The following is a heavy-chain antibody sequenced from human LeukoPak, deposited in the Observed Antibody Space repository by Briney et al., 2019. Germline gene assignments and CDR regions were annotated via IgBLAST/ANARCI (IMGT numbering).Heavy chain of an antibody. D-gene: IGHD6-19*01. J-gene: IGHJ6*03. Sequence: SETLSLTCTVSGGSISSYYWSWIRQPAGKGLEWIGRIYTSGSTNYNPSLKRRVPMSVDTSKNQFSLKLSSVTAADTAVYYCARDRGQSSGWGYYYYYMDVWGKGTTVSVSS. CDR2: IYTSGST. CDR3: ARDRGQSSGWGYYYYYMDV. CDR1: GGSISSYY. V-gene: IGHV4-4*07.